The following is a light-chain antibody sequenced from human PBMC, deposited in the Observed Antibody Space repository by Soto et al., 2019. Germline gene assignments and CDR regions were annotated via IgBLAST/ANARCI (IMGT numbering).Light chain of an antibody. V-gene: IGKV1-39*01. CDR1: QYISSY. CDR3: HQSYSTPQT. J-gene: IGKJ2*01. CDR2: GAS. Sequence: DIQLTQSPSSLSTSVGDRVTITCRASQYISSYLNWYQQKPGKAPKLLIYGASSLQSGVPSRFSGSGSGTDFTLTISSLQPEDFATYYWHQSYSTPQTFGQGTNLEIK.